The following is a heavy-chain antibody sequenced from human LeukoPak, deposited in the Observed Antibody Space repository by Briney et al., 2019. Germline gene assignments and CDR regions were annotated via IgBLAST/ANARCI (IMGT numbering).Heavy chain of an antibody. CDR1: GYSISSGYY. Sequence: LSLTCTVSGYSISSGYYWGWIRQAPGKGLEWVSYISSSGSTIYYADSVKGRFTISRDNAKNSLYLQMNSLRAEDTAVYYCARVAPAGTHPDYWGQGTLVTVSS. J-gene: IGHJ4*02. CDR2: ISSSGSTI. CDR3: ARVAPAGTHPDY. V-gene: IGHV3-11*04. D-gene: IGHD6-13*01.